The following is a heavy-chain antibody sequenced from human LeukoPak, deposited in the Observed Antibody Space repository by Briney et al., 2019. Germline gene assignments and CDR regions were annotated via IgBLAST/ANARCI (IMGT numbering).Heavy chain of an antibody. CDR2: INPSGGST. V-gene: IGHV1-46*01. CDR1: GYTFTSYY. D-gene: IGHD2-2*01. CDR3: VRGAYCSGSSCYDNWFDP. J-gene: IGHJ5*02. Sequence: ASVKVSCKASGYTFTSYYMHWVRQAPGQGLEWMVIINPSGGSTSYAQKFQGRVTMTRDMSTSTVYMELSSLRSEDTAVYYCVRGAYCSGSSCYDNWFDPWGQGTLVTVSS.